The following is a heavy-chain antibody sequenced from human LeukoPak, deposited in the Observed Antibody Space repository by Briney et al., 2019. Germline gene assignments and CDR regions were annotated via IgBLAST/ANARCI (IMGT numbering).Heavy chain of an antibody. CDR1: GVSISSYY. CDR3: ARSRRSSSWYYFDY. J-gene: IGHJ4*02. V-gene: IGHV4-59*01. D-gene: IGHD6-13*01. CDR2: IYYSGST. Sequence: SETLSLTCTVSGVSISSYYWSWSRQPPGKGLEWIGYIYYSGSTNYNPSLKSRVTISVDTSKNQFSLKLSSVTAADTAVYYCARSRRSSSWYYFDYWGQGTLVTVSS.